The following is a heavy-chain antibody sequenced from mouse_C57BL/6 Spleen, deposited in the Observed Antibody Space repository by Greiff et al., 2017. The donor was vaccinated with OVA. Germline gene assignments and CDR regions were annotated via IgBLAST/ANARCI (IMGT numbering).Heavy chain of an antibody. J-gene: IGHJ3*01. CDR3: ARHGSSPWFAY. Sequence: VQLQQSGAELVRPGTSVKVSCKASGYAFTNYLIEWVKHRPGQGLEWIGVINPGSGGTNYNEKFKGKATLTADKSSSTAYMQLSSLTSEDSAVYFCARHGSSPWFAYWGQGTLVTVSA. V-gene: IGHV1-54*01. CDR2: INPGSGGT. D-gene: IGHD1-1*01. CDR1: GYAFTNYL.